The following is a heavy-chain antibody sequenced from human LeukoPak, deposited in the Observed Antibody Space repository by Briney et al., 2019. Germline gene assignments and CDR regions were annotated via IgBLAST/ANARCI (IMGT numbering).Heavy chain of an antibody. CDR1: GGSISSYY. CDR2: IYYSGST. J-gene: IGHJ4*02. V-gene: IGHV4-59*08. D-gene: IGHD6-13*01. CDR3: ARSAHDSSTSIDY. Sequence: SETLSLTCTVSGGSISSYYWSWIRQPPGKGLEWIGYIYYSGSTNYNPSLKSRVTISVDTSKNQLSLKLSSVTAADTAVYYCARSAHDSSTSIDYWGQGTLVTVSS.